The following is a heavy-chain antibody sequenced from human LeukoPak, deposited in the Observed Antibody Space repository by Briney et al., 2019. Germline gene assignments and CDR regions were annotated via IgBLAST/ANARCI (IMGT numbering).Heavy chain of an antibody. CDR1: GGSFSGYY. CDR3: AREFVAAAGLNWFDP. V-gene: IGHV4-59*01. Sequence: SETLSLTCAVYGGSFSGYYWSWIRQPPGKGLEWIGYIYYSGSTNYNPSLKSRVTISVDTSKNQFSLKLSSVTAADTAVYYCAREFVAAAGLNWFDPWGQGTLVTVSS. D-gene: IGHD6-13*01. CDR2: IYYSGST. J-gene: IGHJ5*02.